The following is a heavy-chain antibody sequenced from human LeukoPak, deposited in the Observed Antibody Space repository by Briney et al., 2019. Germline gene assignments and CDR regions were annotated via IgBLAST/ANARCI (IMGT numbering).Heavy chain of an antibody. CDR3: ARVGRYFDAFDI. CDR2: TRTKANSYTT. CDR1: GFTFSDHY. V-gene: IGHV3-72*01. J-gene: IGHJ3*02. Sequence: GGSLRLSCAASGFTFSDHYMDWVRQAPGKGLEWVGRTRTKANSYTTEYAASVKGRFSISRDDTKNSLYLQMNSLKTEDTAVYYCARVGRYFDAFDIWGQGTMVTVSS. D-gene: IGHD1-26*01.